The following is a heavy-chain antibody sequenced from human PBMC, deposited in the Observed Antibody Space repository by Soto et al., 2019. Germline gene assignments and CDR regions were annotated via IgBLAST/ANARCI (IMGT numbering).Heavy chain of an antibody. D-gene: IGHD2-21*01. J-gene: IGHJ1*01. CDR1: GFTFSSYA. CDR2: ISGSGGST. V-gene: IGHV3-23*01. Sequence: GGSLRLSCAASGFTFSSYAMSWVRQAPGKGLEWVSAISGSGGSTYYADSVKGRFTISRENSKNTLYLQMNSLRAEDTAVYYCAKGGARHIVVVIAIRPEYFQHWGQGTLVTVSS. CDR3: AKGGARHIVVVIAIRPEYFQH.